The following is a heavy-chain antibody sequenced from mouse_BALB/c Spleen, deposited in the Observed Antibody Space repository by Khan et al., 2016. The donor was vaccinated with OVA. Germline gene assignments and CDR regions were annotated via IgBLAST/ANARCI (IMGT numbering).Heavy chain of an antibody. CDR2: ISYSGGT. J-gene: IGHJ2*01. Sequence: EVQLVESGPGLVKPSQSLSLTCTVTGYSITSGYAWNWIRQFPGNKLEWMGYISYSGGTSYNPSLKSRISITRETSKNQFFLQLNSVTNEDTATXYCAGGHYYGYYFDYWGQGTPLTVSS. CDR3: AGGHYYGYYFDY. V-gene: IGHV3-2*02. CDR1: GYSITSGYA. D-gene: IGHD1-2*01.